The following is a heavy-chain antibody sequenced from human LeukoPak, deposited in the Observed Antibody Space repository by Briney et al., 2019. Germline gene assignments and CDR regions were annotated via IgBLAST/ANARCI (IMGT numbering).Heavy chain of an antibody. CDR3: ARGVDDFWGGYPEAYYYYYYMDV. Sequence: GGSLRLSCAASGFTFSSYSMNWVRQAPGKGLEWVSSISSSSSYIYYADSVKGRFTISRDNAKNSLYLQMNSLRAEDTAVYYCARGVDDFWGGYPEAYYYYYYMDVWGKGTTVTVSS. V-gene: IGHV3-21*01. J-gene: IGHJ6*03. CDR1: GFTFSSYS. D-gene: IGHD3-3*01. CDR2: ISSSSSYI.